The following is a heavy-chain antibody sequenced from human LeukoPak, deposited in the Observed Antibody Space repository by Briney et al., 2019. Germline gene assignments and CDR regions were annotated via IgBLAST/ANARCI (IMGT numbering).Heavy chain of an antibody. D-gene: IGHD2-15*01. J-gene: IGHJ5*02. Sequence: PSETLSLTCTVSGGSISSYYWSWIRQPPGKGLEWIGYIYYSGSTNYNPSLKSRVTISVDTSKNQFSLKLSSVTAADTAVYYCARVVTPGYCRGGSCYRWFDPWGQGTLVTVSS. CDR3: ARVVTPGYCRGGSCYRWFDP. V-gene: IGHV4-59*01. CDR2: IYYSGST. CDR1: GGSISSYY.